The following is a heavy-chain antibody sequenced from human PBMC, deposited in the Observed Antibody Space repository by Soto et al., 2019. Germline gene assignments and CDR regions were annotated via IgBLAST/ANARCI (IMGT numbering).Heavy chain of an antibody. CDR1: GGTFSNDI. D-gene: IGHD5-12*01. J-gene: IGHJ4*02. Sequence: QVQLEQSGAEVKKPGSSVKVACKASGGTFSNDIITWVRQAPGQGLEWMGRIIPLLSTSTYAQKFQGRLTITADRSTGTAYMELNSLRSEDTAVYDCARDSPIGSTFSGYDAIDYWGQGTRITVSS. CDR3: ARDSPIGSTFSGYDAIDY. V-gene: IGHV1-69*08. CDR2: IIPLLSTS.